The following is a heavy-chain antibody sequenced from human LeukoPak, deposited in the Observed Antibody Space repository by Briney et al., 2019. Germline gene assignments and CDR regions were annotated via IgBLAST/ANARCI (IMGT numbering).Heavy chain of an antibody. CDR3: AKGYSSGWYYFDY. J-gene: IGHJ4*02. CDR1: GFTFGSYA. Sequence: GGSLRLSCAASGFTFGSYAMNWVRQAPGKGLEWVSGISGSGDSTNYADSVKGRLTISRDNSKNTLSLQMNSLRADDSAVYYCAKGYSSGWYYFDYWGQGTLVTVSS. CDR2: ISGSGDST. V-gene: IGHV3-23*01. D-gene: IGHD6-19*01.